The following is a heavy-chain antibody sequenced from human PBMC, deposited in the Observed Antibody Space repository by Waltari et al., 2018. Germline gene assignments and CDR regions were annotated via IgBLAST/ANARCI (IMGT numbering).Heavy chain of an antibody. CDR2: ISSSGGSI. J-gene: IGHJ4*02. Sequence: EVRLLESGGGLVQPGGSLRLSCAASGFKFNTYAMTWVRQTPGKGLEWVSTISSSGGSIYFADSLRGRFAISRDKSKSTLYLQLNSLRAEDTAFYYCAKDFGSWSRETHWGQGTLVTVS. D-gene: IGHD6-13*01. CDR3: AKDFGSWSRETH. V-gene: IGHV3-23*01. CDR1: GFKFNTYA.